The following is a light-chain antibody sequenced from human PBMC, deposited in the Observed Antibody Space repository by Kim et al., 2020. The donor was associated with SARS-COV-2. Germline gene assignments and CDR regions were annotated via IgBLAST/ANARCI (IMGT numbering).Light chain of an antibody. CDR2: EVC. CDR3: SSYAGSNNLV. V-gene: IGLV2-8*01. Sequence: GHAVTMSCTGTGSDVGGYDYVSCYQQHPGKAPKLMIYEVCKRPSGVPDRFSGSKSGNTASLTVSGLHAEDEADYYCSSYAGSNNLVFGGGTQLTVL. J-gene: IGLJ2*01. CDR1: GSDVGGYDY.